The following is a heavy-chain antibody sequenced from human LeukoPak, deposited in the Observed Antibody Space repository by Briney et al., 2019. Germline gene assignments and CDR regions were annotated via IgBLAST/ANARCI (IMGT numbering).Heavy chain of an antibody. J-gene: IGHJ4*02. V-gene: IGHV1-46*01. CDR1: GYTFTSYY. Sequence: EASVKVSCKASGYTFTSYYMHWVRQAPGQGLEWMGIINPSGGSTSYAQKFQGRVTMTRDTSISTAYMELSRLRSDDTAVYYCARDYRSYPDYWGQGTLVTVSS. D-gene: IGHD1-26*01. CDR3: ARDYRSYPDY. CDR2: INPSGGST.